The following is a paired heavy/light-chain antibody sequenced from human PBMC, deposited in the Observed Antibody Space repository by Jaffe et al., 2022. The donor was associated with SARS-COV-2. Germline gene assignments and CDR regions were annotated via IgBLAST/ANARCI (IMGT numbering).Light chain of an antibody. V-gene: IGLV3-10*01. CDR1: ALPRKY. Sequence: SYELTQPPSVSVSPGQTARITCSGDALPRKYAFWYQLKSGQAPVLVIYEDTKRPSGIPERFSGSSSGTMATLTISGAQVEDEAVYYCYSTDISGGVFGGGTKLTVL. J-gene: IGLJ3*02. CDR3: YSTDISGGV. CDR2: EDT.
Heavy chain of an antibody. V-gene: IGHV3-11*06. Sequence: QLVESGGGLVKPGGSLRLSCAASGFTFSDYYMTWIRQAPGKGLEWVSYISGSSSYTNYADSVKGRFTISRDNAENSVFLQMNSLRAEDTAVYYCASLYGDYVESNHGMDVWGQGTTVTVSS. CDR2: ISGSSSYT. CDR3: ASLYGDYVESNHGMDV. CDR1: GFTFSDYY. D-gene: IGHD4-17*01. J-gene: IGHJ6*02.